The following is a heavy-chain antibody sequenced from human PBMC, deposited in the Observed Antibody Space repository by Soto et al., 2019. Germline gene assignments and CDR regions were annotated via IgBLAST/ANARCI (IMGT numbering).Heavy chain of an antibody. Sequence: QVLLVQSGAEVKKPGASLRVSCKASGYTFTSYGLSWVRQAPGQGLEWMGWISAYNDVTDYAQKFQDRVTMTTDRSTNPAYMELKNLTADDTAVYYCARAHTMAGATFDFWGQGTLVTVSS. CDR1: GYTFTSYG. CDR3: ARAHTMAGATFDF. J-gene: IGHJ4*02. CDR2: ISAYNDVT. V-gene: IGHV1-18*01. D-gene: IGHD3-3*01.